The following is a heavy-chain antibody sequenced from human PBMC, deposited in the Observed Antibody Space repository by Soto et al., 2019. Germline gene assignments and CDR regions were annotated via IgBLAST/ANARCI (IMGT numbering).Heavy chain of an antibody. Sequence: EVQLLESGGGLVQPGGSLRLSCAASGFTFSSYAMSWVRQAPGKGLEWVSDISGSGGSTYYADSVKGRFTISRDNSKNTMYMQMNSLRAEDTAVYYCAKAGAPLHYDDYWGQGTLVTVSS. J-gene: IGHJ4*02. CDR3: AKAGAPLHYDDY. CDR1: GFTFSSYA. D-gene: IGHD2-8*02. CDR2: ISGSGGST. V-gene: IGHV3-23*01.